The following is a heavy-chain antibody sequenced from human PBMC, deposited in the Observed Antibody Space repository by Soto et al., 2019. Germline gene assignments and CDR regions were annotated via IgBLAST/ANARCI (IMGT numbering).Heavy chain of an antibody. D-gene: IGHD1-26*01. CDR2: MHYRGNT. CDR3: ARTRESDPIRWFAP. V-gene: IGHV4-59*08. CDR1: GGSMSGSY. J-gene: IGHJ5*02. Sequence: SETLSLTCSVSGGSMSGSYWGWVRQPPGKGLEWIGYMHYRGNTNYNPSLKSRAAISVDTSKNQFSLRVSSVTAADTAVYYCARTRESDPIRWFAPWGQGTLVTVSS.